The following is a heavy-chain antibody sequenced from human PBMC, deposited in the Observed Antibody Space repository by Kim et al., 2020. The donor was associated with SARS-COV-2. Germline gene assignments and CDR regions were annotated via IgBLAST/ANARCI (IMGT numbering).Heavy chain of an antibody. D-gene: IGHD6-13*01. CDR1: GYSFTSYW. CDR3: ASGKSSWYDY. J-gene: IGHJ4*02. Sequence: GESLKISCKGSGYSFTSYWISWVRQMPGKGLEWMGRIDPSDSYTNYSPSFQGHVTISADKSISTAYLQWSSLKASDTAMYYCASGKSSWYDYWGQGTLVTVSS. V-gene: IGHV5-10-1*01. CDR2: IDPSDSYT.